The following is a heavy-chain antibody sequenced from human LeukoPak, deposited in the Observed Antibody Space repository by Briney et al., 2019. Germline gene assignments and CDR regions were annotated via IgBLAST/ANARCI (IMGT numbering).Heavy chain of an antibody. CDR1: GFDFADQA. CDR2: VSWNSNEI. V-gene: IGHV3-9*01. D-gene: IGHD6-19*01. J-gene: IGHJ4*02. Sequence: GGSLRLSCVASGFDFADQAMHWVRQAPGKGLEWVSGVSWNSNEIIYADSVRGRFTISRDNAKKSLYLQMNSLRPDDTAFYYCARDTGKAVRGNYLDYWGQGTLVTVSS. CDR3: ARDTGKAVRGNYLDY.